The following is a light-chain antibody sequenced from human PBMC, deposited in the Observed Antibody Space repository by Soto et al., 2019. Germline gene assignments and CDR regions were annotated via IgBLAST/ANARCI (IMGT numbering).Light chain of an antibody. J-gene: IGLJ2*01. V-gene: IGLV2-8*01. Sequence: QSALTQPASVSGSPGQSITISCTGSNSDIGNGYDSVSWYQQHPNKAPKLMIYEVSKRPSGVPDRFSGSKSGNTASLTVSGLQAEDEADYYCSSYAGSHVVFGGGTKVTVL. CDR2: EVS. CDR3: SSYAGSHVV. CDR1: NSDIGNGYDS.